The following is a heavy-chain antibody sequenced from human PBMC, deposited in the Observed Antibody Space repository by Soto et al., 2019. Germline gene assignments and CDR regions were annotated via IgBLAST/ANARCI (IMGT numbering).Heavy chain of an antibody. D-gene: IGHD2-15*01. CDR2: IRSKANSYAT. CDR1: GFTFSGSA. Sequence: GGSLRLSCAASGFTFSGSAMHWVRQASGKGLEWVGRIRSKANSYATAYAASVKGRFTIYRDDSKNTAYLQMNSLKTEDTAVYYCTRISGREGYWGQGTLVTVSS. J-gene: IGHJ4*02. CDR3: TRISGREGY. V-gene: IGHV3-73*01.